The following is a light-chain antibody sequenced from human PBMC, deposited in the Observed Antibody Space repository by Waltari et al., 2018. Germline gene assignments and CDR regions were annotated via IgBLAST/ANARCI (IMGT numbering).Light chain of an antibody. CDR2: GAS. CDR1: QRVSSSY. J-gene: IGKJ2*01. CDR3: LQYGTSPFT. V-gene: IGKV3-20*01. Sequence: GLTQLLWTLSLSLGVRATLSCRASQRVSSSYLAWYQQKPGRAPRLLIYGASSRATGIPDRFSDSGSGTDFTLTISRLEPEYFAVYYCLQYGTSPFTFGQGTKLEIK.